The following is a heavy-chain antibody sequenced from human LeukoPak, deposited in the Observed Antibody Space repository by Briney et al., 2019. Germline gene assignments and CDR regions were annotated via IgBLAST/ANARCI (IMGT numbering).Heavy chain of an antibody. D-gene: IGHD2/OR15-2a*01. CDR1: GFTFRSYA. CDR3: VTEEYEYRSGLYEITGTFDY. V-gene: IGHV3-23*01. Sequence: GGSLRLSCAASGFTFRSYAMSWVRQAPGKGLEWVSGIRGTNGGTYYPDSVKGRFTISRDNSKNTLYLQMNSLRVEDMAVYYGVTEEYEYRSGLYEITGTFDYWGPGTLVTVSS. J-gene: IGHJ4*02. CDR2: IRGTNGGT.